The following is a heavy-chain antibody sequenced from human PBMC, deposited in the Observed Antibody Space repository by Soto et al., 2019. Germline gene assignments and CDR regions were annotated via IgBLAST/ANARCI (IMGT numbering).Heavy chain of an antibody. V-gene: IGHV3-11*06. D-gene: IGHD2-15*01. Sequence: PGGSLRLSCSASGFAFSDYYMSWIRQAPGKGLEWVSYISSSSSYTNYADSVKGRFTISRDNAKNSLYLQMNSLRAEDTAVYYCASGSIDSGLDYWGQGTLVTVSS. CDR1: GFAFSDYY. CDR3: ASGSIDSGLDY. J-gene: IGHJ4*02. CDR2: ISSSSSYT.